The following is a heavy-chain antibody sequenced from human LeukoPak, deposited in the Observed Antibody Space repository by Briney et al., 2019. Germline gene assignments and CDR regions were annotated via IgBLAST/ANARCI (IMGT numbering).Heavy chain of an antibody. V-gene: IGHV3-7*01. CDR1: GFAFSSYA. CDR3: ASFDGYGSPNWFDP. Sequence: GGSLRLSCAASGFAFSSYAMTWVRQAPGKGLEWVANIKQDRSEKYYVDSVKGRFTISRDNARNSLYLQMNSLRVEDTAVYYCASFDGYGSPNWFDPWGQGTLVTVSS. D-gene: IGHD2-21*02. J-gene: IGHJ5*02. CDR2: IKQDRSEK.